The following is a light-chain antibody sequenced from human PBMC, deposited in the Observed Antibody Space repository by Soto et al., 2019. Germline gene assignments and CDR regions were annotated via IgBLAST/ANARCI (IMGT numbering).Light chain of an antibody. V-gene: IGKV3-11*01. Sequence: EIVLTQSPGTLSLSPGERATLSCRASQSVSSYLAWYQQKPGQSPRLLIYDASNRATGIPARFSGSGSGTDCTLTISRLEPEDFAVYYCQQRDSWPITFGQGTRLEIK. J-gene: IGKJ5*01. CDR3: QQRDSWPIT. CDR2: DAS. CDR1: QSVSSY.